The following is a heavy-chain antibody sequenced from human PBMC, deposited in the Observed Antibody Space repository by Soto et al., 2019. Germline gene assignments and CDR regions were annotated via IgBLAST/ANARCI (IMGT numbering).Heavy chain of an antibody. J-gene: IGHJ5*02. CDR2: IWYDGSNK. Sequence: GGSLRLSCAASGFTFSSYGMHWVRQAPGKGLEWVAVIWYDGSNKYYADSVKGRFTISRDNSKNTLYLQMNSLRAEDTAVYYCARRYMVRGVIKSDWFDPWGQGTLVTVSS. D-gene: IGHD3-10*01. CDR1: GFTFSSYG. CDR3: ARRYMVRGVIKSDWFDP. V-gene: IGHV3-33*01.